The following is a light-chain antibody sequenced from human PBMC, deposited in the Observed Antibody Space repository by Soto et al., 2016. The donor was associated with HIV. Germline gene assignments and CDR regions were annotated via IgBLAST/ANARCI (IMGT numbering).Light chain of an antibody. Sequence: DIQMTQSPSSLSASVGDRVTITCRASQSIITYLNWYQQRPGKAPKLLIYAASSLQGGVPSRFSGSGSGTDFTLTISSLQPEDFATYYCQQTYSTLSTFGQGTKLEIK. J-gene: IGKJ2*01. CDR2: AAS. CDR3: QQTYSTLST. CDR1: QSIITY. V-gene: IGKV1-39*01.